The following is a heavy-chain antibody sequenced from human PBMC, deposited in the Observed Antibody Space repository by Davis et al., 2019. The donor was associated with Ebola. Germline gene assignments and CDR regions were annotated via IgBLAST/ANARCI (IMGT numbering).Heavy chain of an antibody. D-gene: IGHD1-26*01. CDR3: AKDDYHSGSPFDY. CDR1: GFAFSTYV. J-gene: IGHJ4*02. V-gene: IGHV3-30*18. CDR2: MSYDGSDE. Sequence: GESLKISCAASGFAFSTYVMHWVRQAPGKGLEWVAVMSYDGSDEYYADSVKGRFTISRDNSKNTLYLQMNSLRAEDTAVYYCAKDDYHSGSPFDYWGQGTLVTVSS.